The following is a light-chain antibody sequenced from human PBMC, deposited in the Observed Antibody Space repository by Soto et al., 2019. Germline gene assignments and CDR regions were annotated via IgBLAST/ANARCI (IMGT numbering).Light chain of an antibody. CDR3: SSFSSAIAFV. V-gene: IGLV2-14*01. CDR1: SSDIGAYNY. CDR2: EVT. J-gene: IGLJ1*01. Sequence: QSALTQPASVSGSPGQSITISCTGTSSDIGAYNYVSCYQQHPGKAPKLMIYEVTNRPSGISNRFSGSRSGNTASLSISGLQAEDEADYYCSSFSSAIAFVFGTGTKVTVL.